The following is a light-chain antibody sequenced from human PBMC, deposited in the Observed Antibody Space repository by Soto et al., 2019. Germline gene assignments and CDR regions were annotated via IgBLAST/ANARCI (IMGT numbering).Light chain of an antibody. Sequence: QSVLTQPASVSGSPGQSITISCTGTSSDVGGYNFVSWYQQHPGKAPRLIIYEVTNRPSGVSARFSGSKSANTASLTISGLQAEDEDDYYCTSYTTSGTRLFGTGTKLTVL. CDR3: TSYTTSGTRL. J-gene: IGLJ1*01. CDR1: SSDVGGYNF. CDR2: EVT. V-gene: IGLV2-14*01.